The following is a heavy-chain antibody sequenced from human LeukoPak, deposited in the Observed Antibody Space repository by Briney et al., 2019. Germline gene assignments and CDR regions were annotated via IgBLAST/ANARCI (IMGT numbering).Heavy chain of an antibody. V-gene: IGHV1-8*01. Sequence: ASVKVSCKASGYTFTSYDINWVRQATGQGLEWMGWMNPNSGNTGYAQKFQGRVTMTRNTSISTAYMELSSLRSEDTAVYYCARSIVVVPAAIFGIYYYYGMDVWGQGTTVTVSS. D-gene: IGHD2-2*02. CDR3: ARSIVVVPAAIFGIYYYYGMDV. J-gene: IGHJ6*02. CDR1: GYTFTSYD. CDR2: MNPNSGNT.